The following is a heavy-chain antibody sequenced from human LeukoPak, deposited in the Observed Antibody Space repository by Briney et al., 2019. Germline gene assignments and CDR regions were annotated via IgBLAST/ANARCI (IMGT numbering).Heavy chain of an antibody. D-gene: IGHD3-22*01. V-gene: IGHV1-2*02. CDR2: INPNSGGT. CDR3: ARGTMIVVATEFDY. CDR1: GYTFTGYY. J-gene: IGHJ4*02. Sequence: ASVTVSCTASGYTFTGYYMHWVRQAPGQGLELMGWINPNSGGTNYAQKFQGRVTMTRDTSISTAYMELSRLRSDDTAVYYCARGTMIVVATEFDYWGQGTLVTVSS.